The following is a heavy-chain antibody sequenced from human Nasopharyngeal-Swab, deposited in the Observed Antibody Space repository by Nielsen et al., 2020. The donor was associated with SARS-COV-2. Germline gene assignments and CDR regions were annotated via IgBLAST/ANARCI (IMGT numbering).Heavy chain of an antibody. CDR3: ARRGYGGSGSYYFYYYMDV. CDR2: IYPGDSDT. D-gene: IGHD4-23*01. V-gene: IGHV5-51*01. J-gene: IGHJ6*03. Sequence: GASLKISCKGSGYNFTTYWIGWGRQMPGKGLEWMGIIYPGDSDTRYSPSFQGQVTISADKSISTAYLQWSSLKASDTAMYYCARRGYGGSGSYYFYYYMDVWGKGTTVTVSS. CDR1: GYNFTTYW.